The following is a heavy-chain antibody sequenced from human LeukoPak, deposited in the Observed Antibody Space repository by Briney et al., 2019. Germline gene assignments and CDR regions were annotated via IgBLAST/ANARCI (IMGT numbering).Heavy chain of an antibody. CDR3: ARRMTGTFDV. J-gene: IGHJ4*02. V-gene: IGHV4-39*01. CDR1: GGSISSSSYY. Sequence: PSETLSLTCTVSGGSISSSSYYWGRIRQPPGRGLEWIGSIYYTGSTYYNPSLKSRVTISVDTPKNQLSLKLSSVTAADTAVYYCARRMTGTFDVWGQGTLVTVSS. D-gene: IGHD1-1*01. CDR2: IYYTGST.